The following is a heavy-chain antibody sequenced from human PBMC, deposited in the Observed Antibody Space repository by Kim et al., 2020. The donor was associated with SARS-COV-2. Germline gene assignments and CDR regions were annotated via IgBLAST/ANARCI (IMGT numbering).Heavy chain of an antibody. CDR1: VFTFRSDG. CDR2: WMMDVCSK. Sequence: GGSLRLSCAASVFTFRSDGRYLFRQATETDRVRVSLWMMDVCSKHYADSVKGRFTISRDNAKNTLYLQMNSLRAEDTAVYYCARPSSTSCPCYYMDVWGKGTTGTVAS. D-gene: IGHD2-2*01. V-gene: IGHV3-74*01. J-gene: IGHJ6*03. CDR3: ARPSSTSCPCYYMDV.